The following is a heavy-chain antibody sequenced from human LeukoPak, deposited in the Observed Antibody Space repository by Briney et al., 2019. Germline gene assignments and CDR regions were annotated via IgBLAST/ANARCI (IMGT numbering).Heavy chain of an antibody. J-gene: IGHJ6*02. CDR1: GFTFSSYS. CDR2: ISSSSSYI. V-gene: IGHV3-21*01. Sequence: KSGGSLRLSCAASGFTFSSYSMSWVRQAPGKGLEWVSSISSSSSYIYYADSVKGRFTISRDNAKNSLYLQMNSLRAEDTAVYYCAGVANYYGSGGYYKSYYYYGMDVWGQGTTVTVSS. D-gene: IGHD3-10*01. CDR3: AGVANYYGSGGYYKSYYYYGMDV.